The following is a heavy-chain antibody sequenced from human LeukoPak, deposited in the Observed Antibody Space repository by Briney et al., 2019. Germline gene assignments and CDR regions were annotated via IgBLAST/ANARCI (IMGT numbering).Heavy chain of an antibody. CDR2: IWYDGSNK. CDR1: GFTVSSNY. V-gene: IGHV3-33*08. Sequence: EAGGSLRLSCAASGFTVSSNYMSWVRQAPGKGLEWVAVIWYDGSNKYYADSVKGRFTISRDNSKNTLYLQMNSLRAEDTAVYYCARDSTGDYWGQGTLVTVSS. CDR3: ARDSTGDY. J-gene: IGHJ4*02. D-gene: IGHD3-9*01.